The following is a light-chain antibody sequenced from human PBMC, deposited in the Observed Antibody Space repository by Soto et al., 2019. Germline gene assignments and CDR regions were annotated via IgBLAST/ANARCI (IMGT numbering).Light chain of an antibody. CDR1: SSDVGGYNY. J-gene: IGLJ2*01. V-gene: IGLV2-8*01. Sequence: QSALTQPPSASGSPGQSVTISCTGTSSDVGGYNYVSWYQQLPDKAPKLMIYEVSKRPSGVPDRSSGSKSGNTASLTVSGLRAEDEADYYCSSYAGSNNLVVFGGGTKLTVL. CDR2: EVS. CDR3: SSYAGSNNLVV.